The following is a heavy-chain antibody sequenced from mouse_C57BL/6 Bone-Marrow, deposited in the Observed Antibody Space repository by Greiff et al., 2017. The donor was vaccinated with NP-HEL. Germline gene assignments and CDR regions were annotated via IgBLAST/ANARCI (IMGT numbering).Heavy chain of an antibody. CDR2: IHPNSGST. CDR3: ATGDYYGSSYSFYYFDY. Sequence: VQLQQPGAELVKPGASVKLSCKASGYTFPSYWMHWVKQRPGQGLEWIGMIHPNSGSTNYNEKFKSKATLTVDKSSSTAYMQLSSLTSEDSAVYYCATGDYYGSSYSFYYFDYWGQGTTLTVSS. D-gene: IGHD1-1*01. V-gene: IGHV1-64*01. CDR1: GYTFPSYW. J-gene: IGHJ2*01.